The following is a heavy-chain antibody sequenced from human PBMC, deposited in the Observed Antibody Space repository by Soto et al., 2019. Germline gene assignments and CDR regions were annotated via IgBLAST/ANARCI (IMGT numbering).Heavy chain of an antibody. CDR1: GYAFTGYY. V-gene: IGHV1-2*02. J-gene: IGHJ6*02. Sequence: ASVKVSCKASGYAFTGYYMHWVRQAPGQGLEWMGWINPNSGGTNYAQKFQGRVTMTRDTSISTAYMELSRLRSDDTAVYYCARDTSYCTNGVCYGYYYGMEVWGQGNTVTVSS. D-gene: IGHD2-8*01. CDR3: ARDTSYCTNGVCYGYYYGMEV. CDR2: INPNSGGT.